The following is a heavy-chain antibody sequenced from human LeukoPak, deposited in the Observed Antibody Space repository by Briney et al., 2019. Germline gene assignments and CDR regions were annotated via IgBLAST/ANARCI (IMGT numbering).Heavy chain of an antibody. V-gene: IGHV4-39*01. D-gene: IGHD4-17*01. CDR2: IFYVGST. CDR1: GGSISSSIYY. Sequence: KPSETLSLTCAVSGGSISSSIYYWGWIRQPPGKGLEWIGSIFYVGSTYSNPSLKSRVTISVDTSKNQFSLRLSSVTAADTAVYYCARHESDGDANWFDPWGQGTLVTVSS. J-gene: IGHJ5*02. CDR3: ARHESDGDANWFDP.